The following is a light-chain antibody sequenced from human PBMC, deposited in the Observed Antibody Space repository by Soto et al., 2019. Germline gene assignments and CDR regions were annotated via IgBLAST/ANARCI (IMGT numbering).Light chain of an antibody. CDR1: QSISSY. J-gene: IGKJ3*01. CDR3: QQSYSTHFT. Sequence: DIQMTQSPSSLSASVGDRVTITCRASQSISSYLNWYQQKPGKAPKLLIYAASSLQSGVPSRFSGSGSGTDFTLTISSVQPEDFATYYCQQSYSTHFTFGPGTKVDIK. V-gene: IGKV1-39*01. CDR2: AAS.